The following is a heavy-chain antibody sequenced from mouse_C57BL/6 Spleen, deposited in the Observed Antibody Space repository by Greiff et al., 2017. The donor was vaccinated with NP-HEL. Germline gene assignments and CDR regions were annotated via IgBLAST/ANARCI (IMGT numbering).Heavy chain of an antibody. CDR1: GYTFTSYW. J-gene: IGHJ3*01. V-gene: IGHV1-55*01. CDR2: IYPGSGST. CDR3: ARAYSSGYVAWLAY. D-gene: IGHD3-2*02. Sequence: QVQLQQPGAELVKPGASVKMSCKASGYTFTSYWITWVKQWPGQGLEWIGDIYPGSGSTNYNEKFKSKATLTVDTSSSTAYMQLSSLTSEDSAVYDCARAYSSGYVAWLAYWVQGTLVTVSA.